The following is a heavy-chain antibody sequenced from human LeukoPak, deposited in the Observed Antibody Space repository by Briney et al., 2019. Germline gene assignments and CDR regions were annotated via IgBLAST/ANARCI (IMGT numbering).Heavy chain of an antibody. CDR2: IYSSGIT. CDR1: GVTVSSYY. CDR3: ARAPSYYYALGDI. V-gene: IGHV4-4*07. Sequence: SETLSLTCTVSGVTVSSYYWSWIRQPAGKGLEWIGHIYSSGITNYNPSLKSRVTISLDKSKNQFSLKLSSETAAVSAIYYCARAPSYYYALGDIWGQGTMVTVSS. J-gene: IGHJ3*02. D-gene: IGHD3-10*01.